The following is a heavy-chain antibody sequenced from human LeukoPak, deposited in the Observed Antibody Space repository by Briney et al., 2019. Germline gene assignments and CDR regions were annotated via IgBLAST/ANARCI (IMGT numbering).Heavy chain of an antibody. CDR3: ARMLGGLSVXXDSXXCFDX. V-gene: IGHV4-31*03. CDR2: IYYSGST. Sequence: SETLSLTCTVSGGSISSSTYSWGWIRQHPGKGLEWIGYIYYSGSTYYNPSLKSRVTISVDTSKNQFSLKLSSVTAADTAVYYCARMLGGLSVXXDSXXCFDX. J-gene: IGHJ4*01. CDR1: GGSISSSTYS. D-gene: IGHD2-8*01.